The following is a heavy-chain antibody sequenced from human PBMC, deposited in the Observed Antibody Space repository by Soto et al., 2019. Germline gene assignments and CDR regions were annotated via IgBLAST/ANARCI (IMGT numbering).Heavy chain of an antibody. CDR3: ARDSRIGIGGITWHYYGMDV. V-gene: IGHV1-3*05. J-gene: IGHJ6*02. CDR2: ITADNGNT. Sequence: QVQLVQSRAEEKKPGASVKVSCKASGNTFSSNAIHWVRQAPGQRLEWMGWITADNGNTKYSEKFQDRVTITRDTSASTAYMELSSLKSEDTAIYYCARDSRIGIGGITWHYYGMDVWGQGTTVIVSS. CDR1: GNTFSSNA.